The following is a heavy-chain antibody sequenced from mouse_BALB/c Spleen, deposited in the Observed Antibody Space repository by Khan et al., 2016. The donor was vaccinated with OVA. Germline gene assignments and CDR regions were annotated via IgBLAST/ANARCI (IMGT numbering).Heavy chain of an antibody. CDR3: WIRL. D-gene: IGHD1-2*01. V-gene: IGHV6-6*02. J-gene: IGHJ2*01. CDR1: GFTFSNYW. CDR2: IRLKSDDYVS. Sequence: EVQLQESGGGLVQPGGSLKLSCVASGFTFSNYWMNWVRQSPEKGLEWVAEIRLKSDDYVSHYAESVQGRFTISRDDSKRSVCLQMNNLRAEDSGIYYCWIRLWGQGTTLTVSS.